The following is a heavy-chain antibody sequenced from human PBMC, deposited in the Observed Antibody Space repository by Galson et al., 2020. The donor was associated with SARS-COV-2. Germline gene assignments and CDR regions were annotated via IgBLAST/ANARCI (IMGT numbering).Heavy chain of an antibody. J-gene: IGHJ4*02. Sequence: GGSMRLSCAVSGFIFNDYGMNWVRQAPGTGLEWVASVPSGGTYKYYADSVKGRFTISKDNAKNSLYLQMNSLTADDTAVYYCARHRSEQWDTDYWGQGTRITVSS. CDR1: GFIFNDYG. CDR3: ARHRSEQWDTDY. CDR2: VPSGGTYK. V-gene: IGHV3-21*01. D-gene: IGHD1-26*01.